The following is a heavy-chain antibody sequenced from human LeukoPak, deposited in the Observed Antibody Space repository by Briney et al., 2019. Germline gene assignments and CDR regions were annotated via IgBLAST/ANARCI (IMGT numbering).Heavy chain of an antibody. CDR2: ISYDGSDK. CDR1: GFTFTSYA. J-gene: IGHJ4*02. CDR3: ARAVYRSGGYYFDY. V-gene: IGHV3-30*04. Sequence: GGSLRLSCAASGFTFTSYAMQWVRQAPGKGLEWVAGISYDGSDKNYADSVKGRFTISRDNSKNTLYLQMHSLRADDTAVYYCARAVYRSGGYYFDYWGQGTLVIVSS. D-gene: IGHD6-19*01.